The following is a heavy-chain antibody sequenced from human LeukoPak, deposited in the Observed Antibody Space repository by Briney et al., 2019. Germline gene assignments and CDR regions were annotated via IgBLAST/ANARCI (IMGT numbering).Heavy chain of an antibody. Sequence: GGSLRLSCAASGFTFSSYWMSWVRQAPGKGLEWVANIKQDGSEKYYVDSVKGRFTISRDNAKNSLYLQMNSLRAEDTAVYYCARRFWSGYPKRIYYFDYSGQGTLVTVSS. CDR1: GFTFSSYW. CDR2: IKQDGSEK. V-gene: IGHV3-7*01. D-gene: IGHD3-3*01. CDR3: ARRFWSGYPKRIYYFDY. J-gene: IGHJ4*02.